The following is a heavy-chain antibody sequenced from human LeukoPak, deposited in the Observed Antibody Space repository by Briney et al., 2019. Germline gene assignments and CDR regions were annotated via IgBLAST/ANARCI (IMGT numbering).Heavy chain of an antibody. CDR3: ARDNWVGATSGGPHYYYYMDV. J-gene: IGHJ6*03. CDR2: IYYSGST. Sequence: SETLSLTCTVSGGSISSYYWSWIRQPPGKGLEWIGHIYYSGSTNYNPSLKSRVTISVDTSKNQFSLKLSSVTAADTAVYYCARDNWVGATSGGPHYYYYMDVWGKGTTVTVSS. V-gene: IGHV4-59*01. D-gene: IGHD1-26*01. CDR1: GGSISSYY.